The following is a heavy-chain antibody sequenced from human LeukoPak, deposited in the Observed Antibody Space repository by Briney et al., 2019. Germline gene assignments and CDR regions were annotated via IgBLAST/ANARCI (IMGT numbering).Heavy chain of an antibody. CDR3: ARGSSPRGYYYYYGMDV. J-gene: IGHJ6*02. CDR2: IYYSGST. V-gene: IGHV4-31*03. Sequence: SETLSLTCTVSGGPISSGGYYWSWIRQHPGKGLEWIGYIYYSGSTYYNPSLKSRVTISVDTSKNQFSLKLSSVTAADTAVYYCARGSSPRGYYYYYGMDVWGQGTTVTVSS. CDR1: GGPISSGGYY. D-gene: IGHD6-6*01.